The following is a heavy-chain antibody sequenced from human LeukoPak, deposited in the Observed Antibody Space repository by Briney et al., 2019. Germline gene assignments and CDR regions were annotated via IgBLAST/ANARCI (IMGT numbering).Heavy chain of an antibody. CDR3: AKDAYGGNVNWFDP. Sequence: GGSLRLSCVASGFTFSNYWMSWVRQAPGKGLEWVSAISGSGGSTYYADSVKGRFTISRDNSKNTLYLQMNSLRAEDTAVYYCAKDAYGGNVNWFDPWGQGTLVTVSS. V-gene: IGHV3-23*01. J-gene: IGHJ5*02. D-gene: IGHD4-23*01. CDR1: GFTFSNYW. CDR2: ISGSGGST.